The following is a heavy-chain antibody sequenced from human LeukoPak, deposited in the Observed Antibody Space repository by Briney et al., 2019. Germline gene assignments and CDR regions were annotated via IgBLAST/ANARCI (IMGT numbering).Heavy chain of an antibody. V-gene: IGHV4-59*08. CDR2: IYYSGST. J-gene: IGHJ4*02. D-gene: IGHD6-13*01. CDR3: ARRSSSWQIDY. Sequence: SETLSLTCTVSGGSTSSYYWSWIRRPPGKGLEWIGYIYYSGSTNYNPSLKSRVTISVDTSKNQFSLKLSSVTAADTAVYYCARRSSSWQIDYWGQGTLVTVSS. CDR1: GGSTSSYY.